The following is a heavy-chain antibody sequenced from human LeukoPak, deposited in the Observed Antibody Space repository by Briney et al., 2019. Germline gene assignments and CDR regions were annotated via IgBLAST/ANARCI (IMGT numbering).Heavy chain of an antibody. CDR1: GASISDYN. CDR3: ARLHPGDD. Sequence: SETLSLTCTVSGASISDYNLSWIRQPPGKGLEWIGCISDSGSTNYNPSLKSRVTISADTSKNQFSLKLSSVTAADTALYYCARLHPGDDWGQGTLVIVSS. CDR2: ISDSGST. V-gene: IGHV4-59*01. J-gene: IGHJ4*02.